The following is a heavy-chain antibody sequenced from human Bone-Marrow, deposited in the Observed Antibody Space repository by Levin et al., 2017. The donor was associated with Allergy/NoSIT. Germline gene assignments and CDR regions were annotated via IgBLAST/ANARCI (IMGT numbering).Heavy chain of an antibody. J-gene: IGHJ4*02. CDR2: LYYSGNT. CDR1: GGPVTGFY. Sequence: PSETLSLTCTVSGGPVTGFYWSWIRQPPGKALEWIGHLYYSGNTNYNPSLKSRVAISVDTSKNQFSLNVTSVTAADTAVYYCARRVLTYSGSGSYFDHWGQGALVTVSS. CDR3: ARRVLTYSGSGSYFDH. D-gene: IGHD3-10*01. V-gene: IGHV4-59*08.